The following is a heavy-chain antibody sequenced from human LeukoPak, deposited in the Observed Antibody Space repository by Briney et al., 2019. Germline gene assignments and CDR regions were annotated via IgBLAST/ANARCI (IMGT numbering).Heavy chain of an antibody. J-gene: IGHJ6*03. CDR1: GGSISSYY. D-gene: IGHD2-2*01. CDR2: IYHSGST. V-gene: IGHV4-30-2*01. Sequence: SQTLSLTCTVSGGSISSYYWSWIRQPPGKGLEWIGYIYHSGSTYYNPSLKSRVTISVDRSKNQFSLKLSSVTAADTAVYYCARVVPAAIDYYYYYMDVWGKGTTVTVSS. CDR3: ARVVPAAIDYYYYYMDV.